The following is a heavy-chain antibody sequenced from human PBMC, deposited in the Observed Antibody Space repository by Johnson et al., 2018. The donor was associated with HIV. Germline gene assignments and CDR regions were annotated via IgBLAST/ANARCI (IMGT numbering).Heavy chain of an antibody. Sequence: VQLVESGGGVIRPGGSLRLSCGASIFTFDDYAMHWVRQVPGKGLEWVSSINWNSGTIAYADSVKGRFTISRDNAKTSLYLQMNSLRAEDTALYYCARASSGYYSDALDIWGQGTMVTVSS. CDR3: ARASSGYYSDALDI. CDR1: IFTFDDYA. D-gene: IGHD3-22*01. J-gene: IGHJ3*02. CDR2: INWNSGTI. V-gene: IGHV3-9*01.